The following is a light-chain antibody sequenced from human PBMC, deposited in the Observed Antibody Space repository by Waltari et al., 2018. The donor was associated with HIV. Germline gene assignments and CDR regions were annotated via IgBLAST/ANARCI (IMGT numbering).Light chain of an antibody. V-gene: IGKV1-39*01. J-gene: IGKJ1*01. CDR1: QSSSSY. CDR3: QQSYSSWT. CDR2: AAS. Sequence: DIQMTQSPSSLSASVGDRVTIACRASQSSSSYLNWYQQKPGKAPKVLIYAASSLQSGVPSRFSGSGSGTDFTLTINSLQPEDFATYFCQQSYSSWTFGQGTKVEIK.